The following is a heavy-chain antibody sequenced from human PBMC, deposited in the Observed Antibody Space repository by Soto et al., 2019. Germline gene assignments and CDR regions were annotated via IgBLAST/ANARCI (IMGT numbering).Heavy chain of an antibody. CDR1: GCTFTGYY. J-gene: IGHJ6*04. V-gene: IGHV1-2*02. D-gene: IGHD6-13*01. CDR2: INPNSGGT. CDR3: ARDDVRSSCSDFISYYYAYGMQV. Sequence: ASVRVSCKASGCTFTGYYIHWVRQAPGRGLEWMGCINPNSGGTNYAQKFQGRVTMTRDTSIRTAYMELRRLRSDDTAVYYCARDDVRSSCSDFISYYYAYGMQVWRKGTTVTVSS.